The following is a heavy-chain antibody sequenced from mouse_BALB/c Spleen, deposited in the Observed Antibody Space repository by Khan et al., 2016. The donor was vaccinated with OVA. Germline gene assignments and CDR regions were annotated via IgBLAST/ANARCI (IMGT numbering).Heavy chain of an antibody. CDR2: ISYSGNT. CDR3: ARKDYYDYDPFPY. Sequence: VQLQQSGPGLVKPSQSLSLTCTVTGYSITSEYTWNWIRQFPGNKLEWMGFISYSGNTRYNPSLKSRISITRDTSKNQFFLQLNSVTSEDTAAYYWARKDYYDYDPFPYWGQGTLVTVSA. CDR1: GYSITSEYT. D-gene: IGHD2-4*01. V-gene: IGHV3-2*02. J-gene: IGHJ3*01.